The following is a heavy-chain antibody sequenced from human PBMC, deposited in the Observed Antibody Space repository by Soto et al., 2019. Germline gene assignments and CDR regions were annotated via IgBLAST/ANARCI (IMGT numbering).Heavy chain of an antibody. J-gene: IGHJ4*02. D-gene: IGHD6-19*01. CDR2: MNPSGDVT. CDR3: ARLPDIFGWPFDS. CDR1: GSTFATLY. V-gene: IGHV1-46*01. Sequence: ASVKVSCKASGSTFATLYSHWVRQAPGQGLEWMAVMNPSGDVTTYAQNFQGRVTMTRDTSTTIAYMELSSLRSEDTAVYYCARLPDIFGWPFDSWGQGTLVTVSS.